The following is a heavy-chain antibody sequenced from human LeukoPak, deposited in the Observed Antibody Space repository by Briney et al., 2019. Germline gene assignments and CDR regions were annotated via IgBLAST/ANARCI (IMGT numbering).Heavy chain of an antibody. CDR2: INAGSGDT. V-gene: IGHV1-3*01. CDR1: GYTFTTYP. J-gene: IGHJ4*02. Sequence: GASVKVSCKASGYTFTTYPIHWVRQAPGQRLEWMGWINAGSGDTKYSHNFQGRVTITRDTSASTAYMELSSLRSEDTAVYYCVRDGSYYDSSGYYYLYWGQGTLVTVSS. D-gene: IGHD3-22*01. CDR3: VRDGSYYDSSGYYYLY.